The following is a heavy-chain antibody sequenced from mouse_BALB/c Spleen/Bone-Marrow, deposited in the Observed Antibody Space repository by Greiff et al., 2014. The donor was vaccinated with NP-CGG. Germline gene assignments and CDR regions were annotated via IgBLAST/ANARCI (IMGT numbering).Heavy chain of an antibody. CDR2: IWAGGST. CDR1: GFSLTSYG. V-gene: IGHV2-9*02. D-gene: IGHD2-4*01. CDR3: ARDPIYYDYDWSFDV. Sequence: VQLQQSGPGLVAPSQSLSITCTVSGFSLTSYGVHWVRQPPGKGLEWLGVIWAGGSTNYNSALMSRLSISKDNSKSQVFLKMNSLQTDDTAMYYRARDPIYYDYDWSFDVWGAGTTVTVSS. J-gene: IGHJ1*01.